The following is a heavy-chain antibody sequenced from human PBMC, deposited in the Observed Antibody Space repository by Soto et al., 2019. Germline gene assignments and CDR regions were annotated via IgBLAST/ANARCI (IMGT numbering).Heavy chain of an antibody. Sequence: EVQLVESGGGLVQPGGSLRLSCVDSGFTFSSYWMSWVRQAPVKGLEWVGNIKQDGSEENYVDSLKGRFTISRDNAKNSMYLQMNSLRDEDRAVYYCARIAATGRGWDVWGQGTTVVGSS. D-gene: IGHD6-13*01. CDR2: IKQDGSEE. J-gene: IGHJ6*02. V-gene: IGHV3-7*01. CDR3: ARIAATGRGWDV. CDR1: GFTFSSYW.